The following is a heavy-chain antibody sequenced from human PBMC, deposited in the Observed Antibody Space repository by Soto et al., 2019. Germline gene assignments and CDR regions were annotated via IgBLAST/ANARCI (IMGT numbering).Heavy chain of an antibody. J-gene: IGHJ6*02. V-gene: IGHV1-2*02. CDR2: INPNSGGT. CDR1: GYTFTGYD. CDR3: ARGRPRHIAARLNYYGMDV. Sequence: GASVKVSCKASGYTFTGYDMHWVRQAPGQGLEWMGWINPNSGGTNYAQKFQGRVTMTRDTSISTAYMELSRLRSDDTAVYYCARGRPRHIAARLNYYGMDVWGQGTTVTVSS. D-gene: IGHD6-6*01.